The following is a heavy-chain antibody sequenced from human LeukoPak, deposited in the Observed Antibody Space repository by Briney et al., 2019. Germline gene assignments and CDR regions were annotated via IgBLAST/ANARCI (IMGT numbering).Heavy chain of an antibody. CDR2: INHSGSI. D-gene: IGHD3-22*01. CDR1: GGSFSGYY. J-gene: IGHJ4*02. Sequence: SETLSLTCAVYGGSFSGYYWSWIRQPPGKGLEWIGEINHSGSINYSPSLKSRVTISVDTSKNQFSLKLSSVTAADTAVYYCARAPNYDSSGYYSEYFDYWGQGTLVTVSS. CDR3: ARAPNYDSSGYYSEYFDY. V-gene: IGHV4-34*01.